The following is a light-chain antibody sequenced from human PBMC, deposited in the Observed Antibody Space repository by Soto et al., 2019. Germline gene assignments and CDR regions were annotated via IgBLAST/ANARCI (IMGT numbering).Light chain of an antibody. CDR3: QQYGSSPMYT. V-gene: IGKV3-20*01. J-gene: IGKJ2*01. Sequence: EIVLTQSPGTLSLSPGGRATLSCRASQSVSSIYLAWYQQKPGQAPRLLIYGAYSRATGITDRFSGSGSGTDLTRTIRRLEPEDVAVYYWQQYGSSPMYTFGQVTKLEIK. CDR1: QSVSSIY. CDR2: GAY.